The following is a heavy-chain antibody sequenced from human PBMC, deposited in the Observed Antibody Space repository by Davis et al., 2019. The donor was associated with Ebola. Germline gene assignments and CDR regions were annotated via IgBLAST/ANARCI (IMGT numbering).Heavy chain of an antibody. Sequence: MPSETLSLTCTVSGGSISSSSYYWSWIRQPPGKGLEWIGYIYYSGSTNYNPSLKSRVTISVDTSKNQFSLKLSSVTAADTAVYYCARSVHGYSYGTYYYYGMDVWGQGTTVTVSS. CDR2: IYYSGST. CDR1: GGSISSSSYY. CDR3: ARSVHGYSYGTYYYYGMDV. D-gene: IGHD5-18*01. V-gene: IGHV4-61*01. J-gene: IGHJ6*02.